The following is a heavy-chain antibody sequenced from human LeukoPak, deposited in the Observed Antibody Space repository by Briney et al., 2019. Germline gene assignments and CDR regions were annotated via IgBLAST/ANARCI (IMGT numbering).Heavy chain of an antibody. V-gene: IGHV3-7*01. CDR2: IKQDGSEK. J-gene: IGHJ4*02. CDR3: ARVGGDGWFDY. CDR1: GFTFSSYW. D-gene: IGHD3-16*01. Sequence: GGSLRLSCAASGFTFSSYWMSWVRQAPGKGLEWVANIKQDGSEKYYVDSVKGRFTISRDNAKNSLYLQMNSLRAEDTAVYHCARVGGDGWFDYWGQGTLVTVSS.